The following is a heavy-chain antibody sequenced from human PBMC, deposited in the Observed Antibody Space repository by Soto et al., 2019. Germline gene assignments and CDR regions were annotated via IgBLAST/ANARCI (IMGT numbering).Heavy chain of an antibody. V-gene: IGHV4-59*12. J-gene: IGHJ5*02. Sequence: SETLSLTCTVFGGSISSYYWSWIRQPPGKGLEWIGYIYYSGSSYYNPSLTSRVTISVDKSKNHFSLNLSSVTAADTAVYYCARDHLEGNWFDPWGQGTLVTVSS. CDR3: ARDHLEGNWFDP. CDR2: IYYSGSS. CDR1: GGSISSYY.